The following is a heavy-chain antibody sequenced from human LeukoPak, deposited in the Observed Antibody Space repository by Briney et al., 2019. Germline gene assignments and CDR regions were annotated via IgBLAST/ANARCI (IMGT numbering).Heavy chain of an antibody. Sequence: SETLSLTCAVYGGSFSGYYWSWIRQPPGKGLEWIGEINHSGSTNYNPSLKSRVTISVDTSKNQFSLKLSSVTAADTAVYYCARMRDDFWSEGYFDYWGQGTLVTVSS. V-gene: IGHV4-34*01. CDR3: ARMRDDFWSEGYFDY. J-gene: IGHJ4*02. CDR2: INHSGST. CDR1: GGSFSGYY. D-gene: IGHD3-3*01.